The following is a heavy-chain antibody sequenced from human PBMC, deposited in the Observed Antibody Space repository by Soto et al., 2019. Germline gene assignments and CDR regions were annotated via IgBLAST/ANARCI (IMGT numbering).Heavy chain of an antibody. CDR1: GYSFTTYW. CDR2: IYLSDSDT. D-gene: IGHD4-4*01. CDR3: ATTFDYNGYFDP. Sequence: ESLKISCKTSGYSFTTYWFAWVRQMPGKGLEWMGIIYLSDSDTIYSPSAQGHFTISADKSIKTAYLQWSSLKASDTAIYYCATTFDYNGYFDPWGQGTQVTVSS. J-gene: IGHJ5*02. V-gene: IGHV5-51*01.